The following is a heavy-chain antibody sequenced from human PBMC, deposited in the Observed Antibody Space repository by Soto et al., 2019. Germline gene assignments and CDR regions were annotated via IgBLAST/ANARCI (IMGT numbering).Heavy chain of an antibody. Sequence: EVRLLESGGGSVQPGGSLRLSCAASGFTFSSYAMSWVRQAPGKGLEWVSAISGSGGGGTYYADSVKGRFTISRDNSNNTLYLQMNSLTTGDTAVYYCAKVGYCSSDACCDFDFWGQGTLVTVSS. CDR1: GFTFSSYA. V-gene: IGHV3-23*01. J-gene: IGHJ4*02. D-gene: IGHD2-2*01. CDR2: ISGSGGGGT. CDR3: AKVGYCSSDACCDFDF.